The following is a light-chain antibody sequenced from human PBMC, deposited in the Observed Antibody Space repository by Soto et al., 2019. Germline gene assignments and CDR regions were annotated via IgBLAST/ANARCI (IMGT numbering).Light chain of an antibody. V-gene: IGKV1-5*01. CDR3: HYYDDSPPFP. Sequence: DIQMTQSPSTLSASVGDTVTITCRTSQTINNLLAWYQKKPGKAPGPLIFDASTVNPGVPSRFSGSGSGTDFTLTISRLEPEDFAVYYCHYYDDSPPFPFGPGTKLDIK. J-gene: IGKJ3*01. CDR1: QTINNL. CDR2: DAS.